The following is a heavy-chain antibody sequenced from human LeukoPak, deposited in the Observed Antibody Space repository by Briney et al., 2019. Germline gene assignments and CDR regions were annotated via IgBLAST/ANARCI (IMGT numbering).Heavy chain of an antibody. J-gene: IGHJ4*02. CDR3: ARDIDLSFDY. CDR1: GFTFSNYW. CDR2: ISTDGSST. Sequence: GGSLRLSCAASGFTFSNYWMHWVRQAPGKGLVWVSRISTDGSSTSYVDSVKGRFTISRDNAKNTLYLQMNSLRAEDTAVYYCARDIDLSFDYWGQGTLVTVSS. V-gene: IGHV3-74*01. D-gene: IGHD3-9*01.